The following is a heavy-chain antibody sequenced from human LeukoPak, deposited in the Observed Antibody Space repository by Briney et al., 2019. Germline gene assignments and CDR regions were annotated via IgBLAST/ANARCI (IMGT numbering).Heavy chain of an antibody. Sequence: ASVKVSCKASGYSFTKYSISWVRRAPGQGLEWLGWISPYHGTTVYAQKLQGRVTVTADTYTSTASMELRSLTSDDTAVYFCARDYLLPLGPNDGDGFAIWGQGTMVTVSS. CDR1: GYSFTKYS. CDR2: ISPYHGTT. J-gene: IGHJ3*02. CDR3: ARDYLLPLGPNDGDGFAI. D-gene: IGHD1-26*01. V-gene: IGHV1-18*01.